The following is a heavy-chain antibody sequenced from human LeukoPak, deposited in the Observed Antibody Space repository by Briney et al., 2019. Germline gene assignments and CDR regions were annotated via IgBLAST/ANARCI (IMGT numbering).Heavy chain of an antibody. V-gene: IGHV1-69*04. CDR2: IIPILGIA. Sequence: ASVKVSCKASGGTFSSYAISWVRQAPGQGLEWMERIIPILGIANYAQKFQGRVTITADKSTSTAYMELSSLRSEDTAVYYCAYDFWSGYNSWGQGTLVTVSS. D-gene: IGHD3-3*01. CDR1: GGTFSSYA. CDR3: AYDFWSGYNS. J-gene: IGHJ4*02.